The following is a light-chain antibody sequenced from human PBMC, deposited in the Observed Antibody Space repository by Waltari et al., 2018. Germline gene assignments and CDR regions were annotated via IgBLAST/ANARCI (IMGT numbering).Light chain of an antibody. CDR3: SSYADSNICV. V-gene: IGLV2-23*01. CDR1: SGDIGGYNL. J-gene: IGLJ1*01. CDR2: EGN. Sequence: QSALTQPASVSGSPGQSLTLSCTGTSGDIGGYNLVSWYQQHPGKAPKLMIYEGNKRPSGVSNRFSGSKSGNTASLTISGLQAEDEADYYCSSYADSNICVFGSGTKVTVL.